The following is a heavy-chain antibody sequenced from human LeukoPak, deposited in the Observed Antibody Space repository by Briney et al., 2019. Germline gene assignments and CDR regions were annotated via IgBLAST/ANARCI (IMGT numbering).Heavy chain of an antibody. D-gene: IGHD6-13*01. Sequence: ASVKVSCKVSGYTLTELSMHWVRQAPGKGLEWMGRFDPEDGETIYAQKFQGRVTMTEDTSTNTAYMELSSLRSDDTAVYYCATQQLVRFVLRFQHWGQGTLVTVSS. J-gene: IGHJ1*01. CDR3: ATQQLVRFVLRFQH. CDR2: FDPEDGET. CDR1: GYTLTELS. V-gene: IGHV1-24*01.